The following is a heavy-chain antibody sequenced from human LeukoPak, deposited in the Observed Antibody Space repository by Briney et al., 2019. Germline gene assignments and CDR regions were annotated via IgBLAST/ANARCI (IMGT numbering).Heavy chain of an antibody. CDR1: GFSLTTSGVG. Sequence: SGPTLVKPIQTLTLTCTFSGFSLTTSGVGVGWIRQPPGKALEWLALIYWDDDKRYSPSLKSRLTITKDTSKNQVVLTMTNMDSVDAATYFCARFKYYFDYWGQGLLVAVSS. J-gene: IGHJ4*02. CDR3: ARFKYYFDY. D-gene: IGHD6-6*01. CDR2: IYWDDDK. V-gene: IGHV2-5*02.